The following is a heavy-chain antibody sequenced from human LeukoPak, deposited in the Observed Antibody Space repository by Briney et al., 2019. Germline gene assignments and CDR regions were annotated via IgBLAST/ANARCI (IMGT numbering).Heavy chain of an antibody. CDR3: ARDLGCSGGSCYWNWLDP. J-gene: IGHJ5*02. CDR1: GGSISSYY. D-gene: IGHD2-15*01. CDR2: IYTSGST. Sequence: PSETLSLTCTVSGGSISSYYWSWIRQPPGKGLEWIGRIYTSGSTNYNPSLKSRVTMSVDTSKDQFSLKLSSVTAADTAVYYCARDLGCSGGSCYWNWLDPWGQGTLVTVSS. V-gene: IGHV4-4*07.